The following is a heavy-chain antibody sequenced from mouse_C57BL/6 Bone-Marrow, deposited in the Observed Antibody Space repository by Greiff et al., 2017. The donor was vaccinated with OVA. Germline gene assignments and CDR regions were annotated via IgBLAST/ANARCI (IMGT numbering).Heavy chain of an antibody. J-gene: IGHJ2*01. CDR2: INPNYGTT. CDR1: GYSFTDYN. V-gene: IGHV1-39*01. CDR3: ARVGTAQATLDY. D-gene: IGHD3-2*02. Sequence: LVESGPELVKPGASAKISCKASGYSFTDYNMNWVKQSNGKSLEWIGVINPNYGTTSYNQKFKGKATLTVDQSSSTAYMQLNSLTSEDSAVYYCARVGTAQATLDYWGQGTTLTVSS.